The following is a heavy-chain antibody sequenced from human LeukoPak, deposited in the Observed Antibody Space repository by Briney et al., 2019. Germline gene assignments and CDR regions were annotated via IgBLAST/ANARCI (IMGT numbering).Heavy chain of an antibody. V-gene: IGHV3-53*01. CDR3: ARDTVVDGYCSSPDCNGWFDP. CDR2: IYSGGST. CDR1: GFTFNTYA. D-gene: IGHD2-2*01. J-gene: IGHJ5*02. Sequence: GGSLRLSCVTSGFTFNTYAMSWVRQAPGKGLEWVSVIYSGGSTYYADSVKGRFTISRDNSKNTLYLQMNSLRAEDTAVYYCARDTVVDGYCSSPDCNGWFDPWGQGTLVTVSS.